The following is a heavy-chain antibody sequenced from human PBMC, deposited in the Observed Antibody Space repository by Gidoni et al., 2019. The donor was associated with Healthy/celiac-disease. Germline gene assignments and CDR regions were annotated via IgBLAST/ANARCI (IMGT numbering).Heavy chain of an antibody. Sequence: EVQLLESGGGLVQPGGSLRLSCAASVFTFSSYAMRWVRQAPGKGLGWGSAISGSGGSTYYADSVKGRFTISRDNSKNTLYLQMNSLRAEDTAVYYCAKAKSYGSGSFDYWGQGTLVTVSS. CDR1: VFTFSSYA. D-gene: IGHD3-10*01. J-gene: IGHJ4*02. V-gene: IGHV3-23*01. CDR3: AKAKSYGSGSFDY. CDR2: ISGSGGST.